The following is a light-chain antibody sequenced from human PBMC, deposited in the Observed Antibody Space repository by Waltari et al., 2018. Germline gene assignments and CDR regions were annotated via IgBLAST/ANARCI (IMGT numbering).Light chain of an antibody. CDR1: QGIRND. J-gene: IGKJ1*01. Sequence: AIQMTKSPSSLCASIGDRLTITCRANQGIRNDLGWYQQKPGKAPKLLITAASNVQSVAPSRFGGSGSGTDFPLTISSLQPEDFATYYCLQDYDYPLAFGQGTKVEIK. CDR3: LQDYDYPLA. CDR2: AAS. V-gene: IGKV1-6*01.